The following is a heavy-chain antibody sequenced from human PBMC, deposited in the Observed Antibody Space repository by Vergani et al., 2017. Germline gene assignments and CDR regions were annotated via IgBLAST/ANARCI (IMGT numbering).Heavy chain of an antibody. V-gene: IGHV4-39*07. CDR3: ARVPRIESWFDP. J-gene: IGHJ5*02. CDR2: IYYSGST. CDR1: GGSISSSSYY. Sequence: QLQLQESGPGLVKPSETLSLTCTVSGGSISSSSYYWGWIRQPPGKGLEWIGSIYYSGSTYYNPSLKSRVTISVDTSKNQFSLKLSSVTAACTAVYDCARVPRIESWFDPWGQGTLVTVSS.